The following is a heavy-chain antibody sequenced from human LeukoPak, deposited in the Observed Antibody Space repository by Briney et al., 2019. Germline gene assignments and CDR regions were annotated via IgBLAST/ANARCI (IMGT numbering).Heavy chain of an antibody. V-gene: IGHV4-59*01. Sequence: SETLSLTCTVSGGSISSYYWSWIRQPPGKGLEWIRYIYYSGSTNYNPSLKSRVTISVDTSNNQFSLKLSSVTAADTAVYYCARSGYYYDSSGYYSPPDYWGQGTLVTVSS. CDR2: IYYSGST. D-gene: IGHD3-22*01. J-gene: IGHJ4*02. CDR3: ARSGYYYDSSGYYSPPDY. CDR1: GGSISSYY.